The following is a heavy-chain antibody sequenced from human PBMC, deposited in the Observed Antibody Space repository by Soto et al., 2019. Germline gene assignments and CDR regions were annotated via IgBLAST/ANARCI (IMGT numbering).Heavy chain of an antibody. CDR2: IVGRPTSHP. V-gene: IGHV3-21*01. Sequence: EGQLVQSGGGLVKPAGSLRLSCVASGFTFSDYSMNWVRQAPGKVLESVAPIVGRPTSHPYYTTSVKGRFTISRDNAKSSLYLQMDSLRPDDTAMYYCARDKDAVDVWGQGVMVKVS. J-gene: IGHJ3*01. CDR3: ARDKDAVDV. CDR1: GFTFSDYS.